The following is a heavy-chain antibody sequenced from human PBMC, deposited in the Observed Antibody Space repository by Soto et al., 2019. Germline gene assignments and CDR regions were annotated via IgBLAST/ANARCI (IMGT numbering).Heavy chain of an antibody. Sequence: ESGPTLVNPTQTLTLTCSFSGFSLSTSGVGVGWIRQPPGKALEWLAVIYWDDDKRYSPSLKSRLTITKDTSKNQVVLIMTNMDPVDTATYHCAHRRPSAAFDYWGQGTLVTVPQ. J-gene: IGHJ4*02. CDR1: GFSLSTSGVG. CDR3: AHRRPSAAFDY. D-gene: IGHD2-15*01. V-gene: IGHV2-5*02. CDR2: IYWDDDK.